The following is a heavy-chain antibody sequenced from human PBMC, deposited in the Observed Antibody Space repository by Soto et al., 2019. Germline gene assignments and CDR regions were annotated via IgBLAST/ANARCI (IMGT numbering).Heavy chain of an antibody. CDR2: IKQDGSEK. J-gene: IGHJ6*02. CDR3: ARDRSYSSSWHGSRVYYYYGMDV. CDR1: GFTFSSYW. D-gene: IGHD6-13*01. Sequence: GGSLRLSCAASGFTFSSYWMSWVRQAPGKGLEWVANIKQDGSEKYYVDSVKGRFTISRDNAKNSLYLQMNSLRAEDTAVYYCARDRSYSSSWHGSRVYYYYGMDVWGQGTTVTVSS. V-gene: IGHV3-7*03.